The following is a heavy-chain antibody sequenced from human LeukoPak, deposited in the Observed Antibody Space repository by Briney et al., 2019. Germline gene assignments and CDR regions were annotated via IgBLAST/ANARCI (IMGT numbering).Heavy chain of an antibody. CDR2: INPNNGDT. D-gene: IGHD3-10*01. J-gene: IGHJ6*03. CDR1: GYTFTGYY. CDR3: ARGIRELPRDFASHYPYYYMDV. V-gene: IGHV1-2*02. Sequence: GASVKVPSKASGYTFTGYYMHWVRQAPGQGLEWLGWINPNNGDTNYAQKFQGRVTMTRDASISTAYMELSGLRSDDTAVYYCARGIRELPRDFASHYPYYYMDVWGKGTTVTVSS.